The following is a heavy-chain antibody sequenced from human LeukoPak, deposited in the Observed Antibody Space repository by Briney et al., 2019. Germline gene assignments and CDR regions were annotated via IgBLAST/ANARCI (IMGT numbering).Heavy chain of an antibody. V-gene: IGHV1-46*01. CDR2: INPSGGNT. CDR3: ARGLDSGTYYGY. D-gene: IGHD3-10*01. J-gene: IGHJ4*02. CDR1: GYTFTTYY. Sequence: ASVKVSCKASGYTFTTYYIHWVRQAPGQGLEWMGMINPSGGNTAYAQKFQGRVTVTRDTSTSTVYMELSSLRSEDTAVYYCARGLDSGTYYGYWGQGTLVTVSS.